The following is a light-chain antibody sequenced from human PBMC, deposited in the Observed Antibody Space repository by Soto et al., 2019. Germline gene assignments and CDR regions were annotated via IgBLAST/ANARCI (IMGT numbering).Light chain of an antibody. CDR3: LQYDVWRT. J-gene: IGKJ1*01. CDR2: DAS. Sequence: DIVVTQSPATLSVSPGERATLSCTASQDITNRLAWYQQKPGQAPRLLIYDASTRATGIPARFSGTGSGTEFTLTISSLLSEDFAVYYCLQYDVWRTFGQGTKVEIK. V-gene: IGKV3-15*01. CDR1: QDITNR.